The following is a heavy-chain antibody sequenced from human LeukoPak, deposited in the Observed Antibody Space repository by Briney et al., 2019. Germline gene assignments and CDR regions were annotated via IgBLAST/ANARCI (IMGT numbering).Heavy chain of an antibody. CDR3: TRRQDSDYYPWAFDI. V-gene: IGHV3-49*04. Sequence: GGFLRLSCTASGFTFGDYAMSWVRQAPGKGLEWVGFIRSKAYGGTTEYAASVKGRFTISRDDSKSIAYLQMNGLKTEDTAVYYCTRRQDSDYYPWAFDIWGQGTMVTVSS. CDR2: IRSKAYGGTT. CDR1: GFTFGDYA. D-gene: IGHD3-10*01. J-gene: IGHJ3*02.